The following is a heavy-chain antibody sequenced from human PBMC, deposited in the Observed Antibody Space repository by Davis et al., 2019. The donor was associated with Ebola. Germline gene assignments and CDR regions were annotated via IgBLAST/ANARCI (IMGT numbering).Heavy chain of an antibody. CDR2: MYYGQGT. CDR3: VGGYNFDY. J-gene: IGHJ4*02. V-gene: IGHV4-59*01. Sequence: GSLRLSCTVSGSSISSYYLTWIRQPPGKGLEWVGYMYYGQGTNYNPSLKSRVTMSADASENQVSLKLTSVTAADTATYYCVGGYNFDYWGQGALVIVSS. D-gene: IGHD5-18*01. CDR1: GSSISSYY.